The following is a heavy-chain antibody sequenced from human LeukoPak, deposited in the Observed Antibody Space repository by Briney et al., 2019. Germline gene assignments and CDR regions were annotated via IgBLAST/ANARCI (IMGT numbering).Heavy chain of an antibody. D-gene: IGHD4-17*01. CDR2: IIPIFGTA. CDR1: GGTFSSYA. J-gene: IGHJ5*02. Sequence: GASVKVSCKASGGTFSSYAISWVRQAPGQGLEWMGGIIPIFGTANYAQKFQGRVTITADESTSTAYMELSSLRSDDTAVYYCARGASLATVTTIWFDPWGQGTLVTISS. CDR3: ARGASLATVTTIWFDP. V-gene: IGHV1-69*13.